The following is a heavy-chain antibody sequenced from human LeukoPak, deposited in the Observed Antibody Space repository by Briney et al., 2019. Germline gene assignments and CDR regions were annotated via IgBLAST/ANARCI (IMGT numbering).Heavy chain of an antibody. Sequence: GESLKISCKGSGYRFTNYCIAWVRQMPGKGLECMGVIYPGDSETRYSPSFQGQVTISADKSISTAYLHWGNLKASDTAMYYCARHPLPGGYWYFDLGGRGALVTVSP. CDR2: IYPGDSET. J-gene: IGHJ2*01. CDR1: GYRFTNYC. V-gene: IGHV5-51*01. CDR3: ARHPLPGGYWYFDL.